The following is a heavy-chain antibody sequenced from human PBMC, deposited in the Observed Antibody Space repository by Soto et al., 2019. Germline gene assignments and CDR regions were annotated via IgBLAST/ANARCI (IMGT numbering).Heavy chain of an antibody. Sequence: EVQLVESGGGLVKPGESLRLSCAASGFTFTNAWMNWVRQAPGKGLEWVGRIRSKTDGGTPDYAAPVKGRFTISRDDSKNTLYVQKNSLKTEDTAIYYCTTEKGYWGQGTLVTVSS. J-gene: IGHJ4*02. CDR3: TTEKGY. CDR1: GFTFTNAW. CDR2: IRSKTDGGTP. V-gene: IGHV3-15*07.